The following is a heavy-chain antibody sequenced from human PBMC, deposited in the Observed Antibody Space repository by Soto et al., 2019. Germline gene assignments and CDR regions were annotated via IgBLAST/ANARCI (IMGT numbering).Heavy chain of an antibody. V-gene: IGHV4-59*08. CDR3: ARRYGGTFDY. CDR1: GGSISSYY. Sequence: ASETLSLTCTVSGGSISSYYWSWIRQPPGKGLEWIGYIYYSESTNYSPSHKSRINISVDTSKNQFSLKLSSVTAADTAVYYCARRYGGTFDYWGQGTLVTVSS. J-gene: IGHJ4*02. D-gene: IGHD2-15*01. CDR2: IYYSEST.